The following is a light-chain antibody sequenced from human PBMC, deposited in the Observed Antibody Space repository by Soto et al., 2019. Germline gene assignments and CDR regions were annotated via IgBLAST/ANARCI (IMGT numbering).Light chain of an antibody. CDR3: QQSYTTPRT. CDR1: QSISTF. V-gene: IGKV1-39*01. CDR2: AAS. J-gene: IGKJ1*01. Sequence: DIQMTQSPSSLSASVGDRVSVTCRARQSISTFLNWYQQRPGEAPKLLIYAASSLQSGVPSRFSGSGSGADFTLTIGSLQPEDFATYSCQQSYTTPRTFGQGNNV.